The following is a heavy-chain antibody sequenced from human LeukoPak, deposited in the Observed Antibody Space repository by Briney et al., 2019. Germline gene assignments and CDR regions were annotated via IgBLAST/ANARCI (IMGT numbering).Heavy chain of an antibody. D-gene: IGHD4-23*01. CDR1: GGSINSSSYY. CDR2: IYYSGST. Sequence: KASETLSLTCTVSGGSINSSSYYWGWIRQPPGKGLEWIGIIYYSGSTYYNPSLKSRVTISLDTSKNQFSLKLSSVTAADTAVYYCARAYGGNSQYFQHWGQGTLVTVSS. CDR3: ARAYGGNSQYFQH. J-gene: IGHJ1*01. V-gene: IGHV4-39*07.